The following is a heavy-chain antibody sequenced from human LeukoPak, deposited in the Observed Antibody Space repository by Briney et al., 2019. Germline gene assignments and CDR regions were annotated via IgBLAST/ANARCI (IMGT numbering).Heavy chain of an antibody. CDR2: IIPIFGTA. V-gene: IGHV1-69*13. CDR1: GYTFTSYA. J-gene: IGHJ4*02. Sequence: SVKVSCKASGYTFTSYAISWVRQAPGQGLEWMGGIIPIFGTANYAQKFQGRVTITADESTSTAYMELSSLRSEDTAVYYCARVETDFWSGYYRGGIDYWGQGTLVTVSS. D-gene: IGHD3-3*01. CDR3: ARVETDFWSGYYRGGIDY.